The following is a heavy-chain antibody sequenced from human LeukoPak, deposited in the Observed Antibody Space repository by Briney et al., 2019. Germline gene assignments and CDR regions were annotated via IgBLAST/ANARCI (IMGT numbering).Heavy chain of an antibody. V-gene: IGHV3-20*04. J-gene: IGHJ4*02. CDR2: INWNGGST. D-gene: IGHD2-15*01. Sequence: PGGSLRLSCAASGFTFDDYGMSWVRQAPGKGLEWVSGINWNGGSTGYADSVKGRFTISRDNAKNSLYLQMNRLRAEDTALYYCARRCYPSHCLDYWGQGTLVTVSS. CDR3: ARRCYPSHCLDY. CDR1: GFTFDDYG.